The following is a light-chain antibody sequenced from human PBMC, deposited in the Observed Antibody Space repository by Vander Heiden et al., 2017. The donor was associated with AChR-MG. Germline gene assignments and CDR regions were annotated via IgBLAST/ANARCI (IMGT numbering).Light chain of an antibody. V-gene: IGLV2-14*01. CDR1: SSDVGGYNY. CDR3: SSYTSSSTA. Sequence: QSALAQPAPVSGPPGQSITISCTATSSDVGGYNYVSWYQQHPGKAPKLMIYDVSKRPSGVSNRVSGSKSGNTASLTISGLQAEDEADDYCSSYTSSSTAFGTGTKVTVL. J-gene: IGLJ1*01. CDR2: DVS.